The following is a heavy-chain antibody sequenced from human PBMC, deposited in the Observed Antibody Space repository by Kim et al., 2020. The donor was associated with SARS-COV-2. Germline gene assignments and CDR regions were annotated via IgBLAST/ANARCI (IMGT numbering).Heavy chain of an antibody. CDR1: GFTFSSYG. CDR3: AKDRSGWYPPAGMDV. V-gene: IGHV3-30*18. J-gene: IGHJ6*02. CDR2: ISYDGSNK. Sequence: GGSLRLSCAASGFTFSSYGMHWVRQAPGKGLEWVAVISYDGSNKYYADSVKGRFTISRDNSKNTLYLQMNSLRAEDTAVYYCAKDRSGWYPPAGMDVWGQGTTVTVSS. D-gene: IGHD6-19*01.